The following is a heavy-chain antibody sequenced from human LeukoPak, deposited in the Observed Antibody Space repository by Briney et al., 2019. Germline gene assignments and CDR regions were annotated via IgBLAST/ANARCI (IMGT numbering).Heavy chain of an antibody. V-gene: IGHV1-18*01. CDR3: ATSQLWPNFDY. J-gene: IGHJ4*02. D-gene: IGHD5-18*01. Sequence: ASVKVACKASGHTFTSYGISCVRQALGQGLQWMGWMSVYNGNTNYAQNVQGRVTMTRNTSISTAYMELSSLRSEDTAVYYCATSQLWPNFDYWGQGTLVTVSS. CDR2: MSVYNGNT. CDR1: GHTFTSYG.